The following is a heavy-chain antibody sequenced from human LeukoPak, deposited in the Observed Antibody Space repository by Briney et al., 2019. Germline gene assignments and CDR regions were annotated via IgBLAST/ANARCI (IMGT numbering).Heavy chain of an antibody. V-gene: IGHV1-18*01. CDR3: ARDGLEVVRGVYYYYYYGMDV. Sequence: ASVKVSCKASGYTFTSYGISWVRQAPGQGLERMGWISAYNGNTNYAQKLQGRVTMTTDTSTSTAYMELRSLRSDDTAVYYCARDGLEVVRGVYYYYYYGMDVWGQGTTVTVSS. J-gene: IGHJ6*02. CDR2: ISAYNGNT. CDR1: GYTFTSYG. D-gene: IGHD3-10*01.